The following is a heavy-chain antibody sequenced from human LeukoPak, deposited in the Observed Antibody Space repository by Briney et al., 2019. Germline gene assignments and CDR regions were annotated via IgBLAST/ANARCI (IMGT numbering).Heavy chain of an antibody. CDR3: AKVGAQGYYYCYMDV. V-gene: IGHV3-33*06. Sequence: GGSLRLPCAASGFTFSSYGLHWVRQAPGKGLEWVAVIWYDGSNEYYADSVKGRFTISRDNSKNTLYLQMNSLRAEDTAVYYCAKVGAQGYYYCYMDVWGKGSTVTDPS. CDR2: IWYDGSNE. J-gene: IGHJ6*03. CDR1: GFTFSSYG.